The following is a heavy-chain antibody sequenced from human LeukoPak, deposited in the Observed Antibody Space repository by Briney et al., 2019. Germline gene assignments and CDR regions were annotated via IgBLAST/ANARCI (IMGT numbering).Heavy chain of an antibody. D-gene: IGHD2-15*01. CDR2: ISSSSSYI. V-gene: IGHV3-21*01. Sequence: GGSLRLSCAASGFTFSSYSMNWVRQASGKGLEWVSSISSSSSYIYYTDSVEGRFTISRDNAQNSLYLQMNSLRAEDTAVYYCARTPPAFDIWGQGTMVTVSS. CDR3: ARTPPAFDI. J-gene: IGHJ3*02. CDR1: GFTFSSYS.